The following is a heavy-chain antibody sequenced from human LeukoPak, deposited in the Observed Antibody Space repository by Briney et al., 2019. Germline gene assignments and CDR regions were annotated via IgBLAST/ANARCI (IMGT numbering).Heavy chain of an antibody. CDR2: FDPEDGET. J-gene: IGHJ3*02. CDR1: GYTLTELS. CDR3: ATDSLRNDAFDI. D-gene: IGHD4-17*01. Sequence: VSVKVSCKVSGYTLTELSMHWVRQAPGKGPEWMGGFDPEDGETIYAQKFQGRVTMTEDTSTDTAYMELSSLRSEDTAVYYCATDSLRNDAFDIWGQGTMVTVSS. V-gene: IGHV1-24*01.